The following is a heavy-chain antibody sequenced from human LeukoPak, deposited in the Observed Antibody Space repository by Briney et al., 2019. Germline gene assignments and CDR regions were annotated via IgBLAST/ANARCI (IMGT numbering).Heavy chain of an antibody. CDR1: GGSISSSSYY. CDR2: IYYSGST. V-gene: IGHV4-39*01. Sequence: SETLSLTCTVSGGSISSSSYYWGWIRQPPGKGLEWIGSIYYSGSTYYNPSLKSRVTISVDTSKNQFSLKLSSVTAADTAVYYCARLLLAVAANGFDYWGQGTLVTVSS. J-gene: IGHJ4*02. D-gene: IGHD2-15*01. CDR3: ARLLLAVAANGFDY.